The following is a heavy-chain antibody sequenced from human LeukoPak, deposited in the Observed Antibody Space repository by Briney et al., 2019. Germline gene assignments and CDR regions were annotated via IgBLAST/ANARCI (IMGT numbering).Heavy chain of an antibody. J-gene: IGHJ4*02. D-gene: IGHD3-10*01. V-gene: IGHV4-39*07. Sequence: SETLSLTCTVSGGSISSSSYYWGWIRQPPGKGLEWIGSIYYSGSTYYNPSLKSRVTISVDTSKNQFSLKLSSVTAADTAVYYCARDRWFGEPAYYFDYWGQGTLVTVSS. CDR1: GGSISSSSYY. CDR2: IYYSGST. CDR3: ARDRWFGEPAYYFDY.